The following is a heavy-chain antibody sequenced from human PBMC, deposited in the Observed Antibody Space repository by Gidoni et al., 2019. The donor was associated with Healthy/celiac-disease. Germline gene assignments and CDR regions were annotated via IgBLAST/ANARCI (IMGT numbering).Heavy chain of an antibody. CDR2: IIPILGIA. V-gene: IGHV1-69*04. D-gene: IGHD6-19*01. J-gene: IGHJ6*02. CDR1: GGTFSSYA. CDR3: ASRGVAVAGGGVLDYYYGMDV. Sequence: QVQLVQSGAEVKKPGSSVKVSCKASGGTFSSYATSWVRQAPGQGLEWMGRIIPILGIANYAQKFQGRVTITADKSTSTAYMELSSLRSEDTAVYYCASRGVAVAGGGVLDYYYGMDVWGQGTTVTVSS.